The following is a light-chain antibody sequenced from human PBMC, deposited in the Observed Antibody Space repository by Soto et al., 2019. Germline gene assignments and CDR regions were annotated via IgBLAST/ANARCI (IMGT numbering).Light chain of an antibody. Sequence: AIRMTQSTSSISASTGDRVTITCRASQGISSFLAWYQQKPGKAPKLLIYAAATLQRGAPSRFSASGSGTDFTLTISRLQSEDFATYFCQQYLSYPYTFGQGTKLEI. J-gene: IGKJ2*01. CDR1: QGISSF. CDR3: QQYLSYPYT. V-gene: IGKV1-8*01. CDR2: AAA.